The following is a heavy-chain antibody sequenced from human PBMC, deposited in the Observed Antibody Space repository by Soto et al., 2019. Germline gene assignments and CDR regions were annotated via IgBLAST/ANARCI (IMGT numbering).Heavy chain of an antibody. CDR1: GFTFSSYA. CDR2: ISGSGGST. CDR3: AKRVGLETYYYYYYMDV. D-gene: IGHD3-3*01. J-gene: IGHJ6*03. V-gene: IGHV3-23*01. Sequence: GGSLRLSCAASGFTFSSYAMSWVRQAPGKGLEWVSAISGSGGSTYYADSVKGRFTISRDNSKNTLYLQMNSLRAEDTAVYYCAKRVGLETYYYYYYMDVWGKGTTVTVSS.